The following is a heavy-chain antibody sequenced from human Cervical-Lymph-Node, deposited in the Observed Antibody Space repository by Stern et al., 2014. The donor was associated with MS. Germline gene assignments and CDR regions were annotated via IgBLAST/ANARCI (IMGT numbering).Heavy chain of an antibody. CDR1: GGSITNYY. CDR3: EKKKGFFFLGDKEPRFPAP. J-gene: IGHJ5*02. Sequence: QVQLQESGPGLVKPSETLSLTCTVSGGSITNYYWSWIRQPPGKGLEWIGYIYYSGSTNYNPSLKSRVTISVDTSTNQFSLKLSFVTAADAAVFLGEKKKGFFFLGDKEPRFPAPWG. CDR2: IYYSGST. V-gene: IGHV4-59*01. D-gene: IGHD3-16*01.